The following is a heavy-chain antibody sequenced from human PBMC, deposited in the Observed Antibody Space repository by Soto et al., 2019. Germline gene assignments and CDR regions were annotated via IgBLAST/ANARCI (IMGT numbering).Heavy chain of an antibody. CDR1: GFTFSSYG. Sequence: PGGSLRLSCAASGFTFSSYGMHWVRQAPGKGLEWVAVIWYDGSNKYYADSVKGRFTISRDNSKNTLYLQMNSLKTEDTAVYYCTTEVVGSSWPLDYWGQGTLVTVSS. CDR3: TTEVVGSSWPLDY. J-gene: IGHJ4*02. CDR2: IWYDGSNK. D-gene: IGHD6-13*01. V-gene: IGHV3-33*01.